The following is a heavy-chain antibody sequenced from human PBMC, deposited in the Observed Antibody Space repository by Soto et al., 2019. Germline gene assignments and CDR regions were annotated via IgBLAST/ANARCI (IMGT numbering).Heavy chain of an antibody. CDR1: GFTFSSYA. Sequence: SGGSLRLSCAASGFTFSSYAMSWVRQAPGKGLEWISAISANGDTSYYADSVKGRFTISRDNSKNTLYLQMNSLRAEDTAVYYCAKRKGGYGFGDLDVWGQGTTVTVSS. J-gene: IGHJ6*02. D-gene: IGHD5-18*01. CDR2: ISANGDTS. CDR3: AKRKGGYGFGDLDV. V-gene: IGHV3-23*01.